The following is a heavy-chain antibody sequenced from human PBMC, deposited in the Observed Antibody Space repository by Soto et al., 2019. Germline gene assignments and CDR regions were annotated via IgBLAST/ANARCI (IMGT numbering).Heavy chain of an antibody. CDR2: INTYDINT. V-gene: IGHV1-18*01. CDR3: ARDPYSSSTYGMDV. Sequence: ASVKVSCKASGYTFTTYGVSWVRQAPGQGLEWMGWINTYDINTRYAKTFQGRVTMTRDTSTSTVYMELSSLRSEDTAVYYCARDPYSSSTYGMDVWGQGTTVTVSS. CDR1: GYTFTTYG. J-gene: IGHJ6*02. D-gene: IGHD6-6*01.